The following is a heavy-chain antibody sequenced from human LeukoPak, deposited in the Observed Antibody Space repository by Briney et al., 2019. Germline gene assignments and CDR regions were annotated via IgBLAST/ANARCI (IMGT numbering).Heavy chain of an antibody. CDR3: AREEALGSGSFDY. CDR2: IYTSGST. CDR1: GGSISDYY. Sequence: SETLSLTCTVSGGSISDYYWTWIRQPAGKGLEWIGRIYTSGSTNYNPSLKSRVTMSVDTSKNQFSLILSSVTAADTAVYYCAREEALGSGSFDYWGQGTLVTVSS. J-gene: IGHJ4*02. D-gene: IGHD1-26*01. V-gene: IGHV4-4*07.